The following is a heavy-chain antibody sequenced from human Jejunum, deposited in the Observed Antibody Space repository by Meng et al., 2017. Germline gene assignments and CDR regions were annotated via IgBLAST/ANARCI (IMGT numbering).Heavy chain of an antibody. J-gene: IGHJ4*02. V-gene: IGHV3-72*01. CDR2: SRGKANSYST. CDR1: GFTFSDHY. D-gene: IGHD3-16*01. CDR3: ARVGTSGTAYHFDN. Sequence: GGSLRLSCEVSGFTFSDHYMDWVRQAPGKGLEWVGRSRGKANSYSTEYAAPVKGRFIVSRDDSKTSLYLQMNSLKTEDTAVYYCARVGTSGTAYHFDNWGQGTLVTVSS.